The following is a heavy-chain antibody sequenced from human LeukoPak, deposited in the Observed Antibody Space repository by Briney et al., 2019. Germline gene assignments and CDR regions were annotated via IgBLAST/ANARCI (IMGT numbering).Heavy chain of an antibody. V-gene: IGHV1-8*01. Sequence: ASVKVSCKASGYSFTNHDISWVRQATGQGLEWMGWMNPNSGNTGYAEKFQGRVTMTRDNSITTAYMELSSLRSEDTAVYYCARNSGLADCWGQETLVTVSS. J-gene: IGHJ4*02. D-gene: IGHD5-12*01. CDR2: MNPNSGNT. CDR3: ARNSGLADC. CDR1: GYSFTNHD.